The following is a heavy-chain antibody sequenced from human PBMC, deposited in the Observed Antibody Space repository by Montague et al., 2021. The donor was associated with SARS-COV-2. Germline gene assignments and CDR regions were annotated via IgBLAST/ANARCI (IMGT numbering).Heavy chain of an antibody. CDR2: INHRGST. J-gene: IGHJ4*02. V-gene: IGHV4-34*01. CDR3: ARGRQHFNMVIVVMTGGEYYFDP. Sequence: SETLSLTCAVYGGSFSDYYWSWIRQPPGKGLEWIGEINHRGSTNYNPSLKSRVTISEDTSKNQFSLKLSSVTAADTAVYFCARGRQHFNMVIVVMTGGEYYFDPWGQGTPVTVSS. CDR1: GGSFSDYY. D-gene: IGHD3-22*01.